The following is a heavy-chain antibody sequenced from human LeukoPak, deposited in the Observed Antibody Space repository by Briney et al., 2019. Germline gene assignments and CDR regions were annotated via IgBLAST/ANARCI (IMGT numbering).Heavy chain of an antibody. Sequence: GGSLRLSCAASGFTFSNAWMSWVRQAPGKGLEWVGRIKSKTDDGTTDYAAPVKGRSTIARDDSKNTLYLQMNSLKTEDTAVYYCAKGMKAHILTGYRPTEYFQHWGQGTLVTVSS. D-gene: IGHD3-9*01. J-gene: IGHJ1*01. CDR2: IKSKTDDGTT. V-gene: IGHV3-15*01. CDR1: GFTFSNAW. CDR3: AKGMKAHILTGYRPTEYFQH.